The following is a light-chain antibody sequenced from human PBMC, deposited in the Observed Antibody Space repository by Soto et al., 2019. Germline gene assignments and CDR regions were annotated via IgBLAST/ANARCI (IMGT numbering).Light chain of an antibody. J-gene: IGLJ3*02. V-gene: IGLV1-47*01. CDR3: AAWDDSLTGPV. Sequence: QSVLSQSPSASGTPGQRVTISCSGSSSNIGSNHVYWYQQLPGTAPKLLIFNNNQRPSGVPARFSGSKAGTSASLAISGLQSEDEDDYYCAAWDDSLTGPVFGGGTKLTVL. CDR1: SSNIGSNH. CDR2: NNN.